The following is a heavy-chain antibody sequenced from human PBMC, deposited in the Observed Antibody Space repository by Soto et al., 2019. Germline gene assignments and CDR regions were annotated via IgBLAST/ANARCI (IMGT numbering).Heavy chain of an antibody. CDR3: AHTPGYYDSSGYSTPYFDY. J-gene: IGHJ4*02. CDR2: TYCRSKWYN. V-gene: IGHV6-1*01. D-gene: IGHD3-22*01. Sequence: TLSLTCAISGDSVSSNSAAWNWIRQSPSRGLEWLGRTYCRSKWYNDYAVSVKSRITINPDTSKNQFSLQLNSVTPEDTAVYYCAHTPGYYDSSGYSTPYFDYWGQGTLVTVSS. CDR1: GDSVSSNSAA.